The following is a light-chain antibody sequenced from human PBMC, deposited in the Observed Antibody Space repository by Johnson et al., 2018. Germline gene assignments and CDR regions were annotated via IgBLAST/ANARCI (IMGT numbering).Light chain of an antibody. CDR2: ENN. J-gene: IGLJ1*01. V-gene: IGLV1-51*02. CDR3: GTLDSSLCGGNV. Sequence: SVLTQPPSVSAAPGQKVTISCSGSSSNIGNNYVSWYQQLPGTAPKLLIYENNKRPSGIPDRFSGSKSGTSATLGITGLQTGAEADYYCGTLDSSLCGGNVVGTGTKVTVL. CDR1: SSNIGNNY.